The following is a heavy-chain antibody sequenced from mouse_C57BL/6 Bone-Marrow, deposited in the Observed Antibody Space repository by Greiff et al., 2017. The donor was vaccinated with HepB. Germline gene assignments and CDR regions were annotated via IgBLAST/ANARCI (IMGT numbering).Heavy chain of an antibody. CDR1: GFTFSSYG. J-gene: IGHJ3*01. Sequence: EVNVVESGGDLVKPGGSLKLSCAASGFTFSSYGMSWVRQTPDKRLEWVATISSGGSYTYYPDSVKGRFTISRDNAKNTLYLQMSSLKSEDTAMYYCARRDYGSSSFAYWGQGTLVTVSA. D-gene: IGHD1-1*01. CDR3: ARRDYGSSSFAY. CDR2: ISSGGSYT. V-gene: IGHV5-6*02.